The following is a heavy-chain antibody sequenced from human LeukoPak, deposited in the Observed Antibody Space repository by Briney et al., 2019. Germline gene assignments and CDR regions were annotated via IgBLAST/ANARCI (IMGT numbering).Heavy chain of an antibody. CDR1: GFTFSDYY. Sequence: PGGSLRLSCAASGFTFSDYYMSWIRQAPGKGLEWVSYISSSSSYTNYADSVKGRFTISRDNAKNSLYLQMNSLRAEDTAVYYCARVGVDYGDNSGTKGGWYFDYWGQGTLVTVSS. D-gene: IGHD4-23*01. V-gene: IGHV3-11*05. CDR2: ISSSSSYT. J-gene: IGHJ4*02. CDR3: ARVGVDYGDNSGTKGGWYFDY.